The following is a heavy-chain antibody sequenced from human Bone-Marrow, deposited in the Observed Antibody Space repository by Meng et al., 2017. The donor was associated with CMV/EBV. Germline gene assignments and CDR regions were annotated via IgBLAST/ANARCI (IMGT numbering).Heavy chain of an antibody. CDR3: AKVKTIWFGELLTANDAFDI. V-gene: IGHV3-23*01. J-gene: IGHJ3*02. CDR2: ISGSAGGT. Sequence: SHAMSWVRQAPGRGLEWVSAISGSAGGTYYADSVKGRFILSRDNSRNTLYLQMHSLRAEDTAVYYCAKVKTIWFGELLTANDAFDIWGQGTMVTVSS. CDR1: SHA. D-gene: IGHD3-10*01.